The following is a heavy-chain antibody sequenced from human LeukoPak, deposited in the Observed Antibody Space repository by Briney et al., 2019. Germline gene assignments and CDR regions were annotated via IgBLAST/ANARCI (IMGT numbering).Heavy chain of an antibody. V-gene: IGHV1-2*02. CDR3: ARGLSGSYLVYYYMDV. J-gene: IGHJ6*03. Sequence: GASVKVSCKASGYTFTGYYMHWVRQAPGQGLEWMGWINPNSGGTNYAQKFQGRVTMTRDTSISTAYMELSRLRSDDTAVYYCARGLSGSYLVYYYMDVWGKGTTVTVSS. CDR2: INPNSGGT. D-gene: IGHD1-26*01. CDR1: GYTFTGYY.